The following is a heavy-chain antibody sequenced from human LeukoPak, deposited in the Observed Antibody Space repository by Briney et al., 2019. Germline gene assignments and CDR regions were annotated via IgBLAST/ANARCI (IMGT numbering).Heavy chain of an antibody. J-gene: IGHJ5*02. Sequence: GGSLRLSCAASGFTFSSYWMSWVRQAPGKGLEWVANIKQDGSEKYYVDSVKGRFTISRDNAKNSLYLQMNSLRAEDTAVYYCARRYSGSPISWFDPWGQGTLVTVSS. CDR1: GFTFSSYW. CDR3: ARRYSGSPISWFDP. D-gene: IGHD1-26*01. CDR2: IKQDGSEK. V-gene: IGHV3-7*05.